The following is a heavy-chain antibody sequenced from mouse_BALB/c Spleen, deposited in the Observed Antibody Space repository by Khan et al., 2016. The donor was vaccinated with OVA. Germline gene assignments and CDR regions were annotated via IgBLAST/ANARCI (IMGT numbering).Heavy chain of an antibody. D-gene: IGHD3-1*01. J-gene: IGHJ3*01. CDR3: AREGASGYCSFAF. CDR1: GYTFTNYV. Sequence: VQLQQSGPDLVKPGASVKMSCKASGYTFTNYVMHWVKQKPGQGLEWIGYINPDNDGIRYNEKFKDKATLTSDKSSSTAYWTLSSLTSEDCAVDYSAREGASGYCSFAFWGQGTLVTVSA. CDR2: INPDNDGI. V-gene: IGHV1S136*01.